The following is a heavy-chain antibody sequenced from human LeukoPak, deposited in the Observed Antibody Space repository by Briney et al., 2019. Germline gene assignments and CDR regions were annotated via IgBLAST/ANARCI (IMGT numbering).Heavy chain of an antibody. CDR3: ARDNMVRGVIIAGTDY. J-gene: IGHJ4*02. CDR1: GCTFSSYG. CDR2: IWYDGSNK. Sequence: GGSLRLSCAASGCTFSSYGMHWVRQAPGKGLEWVAVIWYDGSNKYYADSVKGRFTISRDNSKNTLYLQMNSLRAEDTAVYYCARDNMVRGVIIAGTDYWGQGTLVTVSS. D-gene: IGHD3-10*01. V-gene: IGHV3-33*01.